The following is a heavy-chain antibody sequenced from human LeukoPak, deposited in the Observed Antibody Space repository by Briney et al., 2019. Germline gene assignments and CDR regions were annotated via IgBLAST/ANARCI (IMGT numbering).Heavy chain of an antibody. V-gene: IGHV4-30-2*01. CDR3: ARGVRDGYNYPPSFDC. CDR1: GGSITSGGFS. J-gene: IGHJ4*02. D-gene: IGHD5-24*01. Sequence: SETLSLTCAVSGGSITSGGFSWHWIRQPPGKGLEWIGHLYHSGRTYYSPSLKSRVTMSSDRSKNYFSLRLSSVSAADTAVYYCARGVRDGYNYPPSFDCWGQGILVSV. CDR2: LYHSGRT.